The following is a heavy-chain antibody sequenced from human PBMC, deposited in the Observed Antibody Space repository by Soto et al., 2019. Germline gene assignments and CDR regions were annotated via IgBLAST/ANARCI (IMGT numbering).Heavy chain of an antibody. CDR2: IYPGDSDT. J-gene: IGHJ6*02. Sequence: GESLKLSCTGSGYSFTRYFIGWVRQMPGKGLEWMGIIYPGDSDTRYSPSFQGQVTISADKSISTAYLQWSSLKASDTAVYYCTRDLAPGIPRGLDVWGQGITVTVSS. D-gene: IGHD2-21*02. CDR1: GYSFTRYF. V-gene: IGHV5-51*01. CDR3: TRDLAPGIPRGLDV.